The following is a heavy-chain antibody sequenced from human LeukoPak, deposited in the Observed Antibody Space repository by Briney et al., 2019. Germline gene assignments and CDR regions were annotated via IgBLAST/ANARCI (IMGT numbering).Heavy chain of an antibody. CDR3: ARDLAWYFDL. CDR2: ISYDGGNK. J-gene: IGHJ2*01. CDR1: GFTFSSYA. V-gene: IGHV3-30-3*01. Sequence: GGSLRLSCAASGFTFSSYAMHWVRQAPGKGLEWVALISYDGGNKYYADSVKGRFTISRDNSKNTLYLQMNSLRAEDTAVYYCARDLAWYFDLWGRGTLVTVSS.